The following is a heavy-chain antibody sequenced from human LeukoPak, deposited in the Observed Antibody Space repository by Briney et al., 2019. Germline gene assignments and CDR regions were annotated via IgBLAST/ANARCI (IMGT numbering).Heavy chain of an antibody. J-gene: IGHJ5*02. CDR2: ISYDGSNK. D-gene: IGHD3-16*01. CDR1: GFTFSSYG. CDR3: AKGCYMGENWFDA. Sequence: GGSLRLSCAASGFTFSSYGMHWVRQAPGKGREWVAVISYDGSNKYYADSVKGRLTISRDNSKNTLYLQMNSLRAEDTAVYYCAKGCYMGENWFDAWGQGTLVTVSS. V-gene: IGHV3-30*18.